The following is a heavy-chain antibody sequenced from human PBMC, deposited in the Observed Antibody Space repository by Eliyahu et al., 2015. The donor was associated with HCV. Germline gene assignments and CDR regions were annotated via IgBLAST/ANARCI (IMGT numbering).Heavy chain of an antibody. V-gene: IGHV4-59*01. CDR1: GGSINNYY. CDR2: IYYRWGT. CDR3: ARGGYVKTSYAIDY. D-gene: IGHD2-15*01. Sequence: QVQLQESGPGLVKPSETLSLTCTVSGGSINNYYWSWIRQPPGKGLEWDGVIYYRWGTKHHPSLKSRVTISVDTSKNQFSLNLNSVTAADTAAYYCARGGYVKTSYAIDYWGQGTLVTVSS. J-gene: IGHJ4*02.